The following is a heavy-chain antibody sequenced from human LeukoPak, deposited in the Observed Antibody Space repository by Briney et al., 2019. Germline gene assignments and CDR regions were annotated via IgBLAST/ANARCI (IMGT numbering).Heavy chain of an antibody. J-gene: IGHJ4*02. V-gene: IGHV4-39*07. CDR2: INHSGST. D-gene: IGHD3-3*01. CDR3: ARGQGRFLEWLLLRYFDY. CDR1: GGSISSSSYY. Sequence: PSETLSLTCTVSGGSISSSSYYWGWIRQPPGKGLEWIGEINHSGSTNYNPSLKSRVTISVDTSKTQFSLKLSSVTAADTAVYYCARGQGRFLEWLLLRYFDYWGQETLVTVSS.